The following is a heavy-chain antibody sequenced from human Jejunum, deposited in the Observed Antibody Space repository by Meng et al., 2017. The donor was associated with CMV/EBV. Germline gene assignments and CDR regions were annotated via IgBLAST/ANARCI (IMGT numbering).Heavy chain of an antibody. CDR3: ARQTGYHQLYFYYPMDV. CDR2: IYPGDSDT. V-gene: IGHV5-51*07. Sequence: FTKYWMGWVHQLPGKGLEWRGIIYPGDSDTRYSPSFEGHVIISADKSISTAYLQWSSLEASDTGVYYCARQTGYHQLYFYYPMDVWGQGTTGTVSS. J-gene: IGHJ6*02. CDR1: FTKYW. D-gene: IGHD5-18*01.